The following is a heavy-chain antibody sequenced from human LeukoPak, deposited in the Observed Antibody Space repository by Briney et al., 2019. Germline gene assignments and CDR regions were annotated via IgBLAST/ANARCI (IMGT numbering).Heavy chain of an antibody. CDR1: GFTFSSYA. J-gene: IGHJ4*02. V-gene: IGHV3-23*01. Sequence: GGSLRLSCAASGFTFSSYAMSWVRQAPGKGLEWVSAISGSGGSTYYADSVKGRFTISRDNSKNTLYLQMNSLRAEDTAVYYCANRNAPSGYYSFDYWGQGTLVTVSS. CDR2: ISGSGGST. D-gene: IGHD3-3*01. CDR3: ANRNAPSGYYSFDY.